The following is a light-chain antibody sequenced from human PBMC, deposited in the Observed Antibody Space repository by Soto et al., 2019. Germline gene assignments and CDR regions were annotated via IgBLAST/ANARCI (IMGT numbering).Light chain of an antibody. CDR2: AAS. V-gene: IGKV1-39*01. Sequence: DIQMTQSPSSLSASVGDRVTITCRASQSISNYLNWYRQKPGKAPELLIYAASTLQSGVPSRFSGSGSGTDFSLTISSLQPEDFVTYYCQQSHKTAGWTFGQGTRVEDK. CDR1: QSISNY. CDR3: QQSHKTAGWT. J-gene: IGKJ1*01.